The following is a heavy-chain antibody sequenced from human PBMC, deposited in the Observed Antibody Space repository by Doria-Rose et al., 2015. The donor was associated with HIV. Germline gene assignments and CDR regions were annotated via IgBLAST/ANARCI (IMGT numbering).Heavy chain of an antibody. J-gene: IGHJ4*02. CDR1: GVSLSSPGMG. Sequence: QVTLKESGPVLVKPTETLTLTCTVSGVSLSSPGMGVSWIRQPPGKALEWLANIFSDDDRSSKTSLKSRLIISRVTSKSQVVLTMTDMDPVDTATYYCARIKSSRWYHKYYFDFWGQGTLVIVSA. V-gene: IGHV2-26*01. CDR3: ARIKSSRWYHKYYFDF. D-gene: IGHD6-13*01. CDR2: IFSDDDR.